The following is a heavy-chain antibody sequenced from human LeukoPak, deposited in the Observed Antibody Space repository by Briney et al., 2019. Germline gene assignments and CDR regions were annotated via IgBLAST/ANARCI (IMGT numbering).Heavy chain of an antibody. CDR2: IIHMLGIP. J-gene: IGHJ5*02. V-gene: IGHV1-69*04. CDR3: AHRLSWLNP. Sequence: SVKVSCKASGGTFNSSAISWVRQAPGQGLEWVGRIIHMLGIPNYAQKFQGRVTIAADTSTNTAFMELSSLRSEDTAVYYCAHRLSWLNPWGQGTRVTVSS. CDR1: GGTFNSSA.